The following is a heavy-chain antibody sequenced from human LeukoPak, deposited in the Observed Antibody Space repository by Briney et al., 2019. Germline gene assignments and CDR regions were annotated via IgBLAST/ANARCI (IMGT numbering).Heavy chain of an antibody. D-gene: IGHD6-19*01. CDR1: GYSFTSYG. CDR2: ISGYNGNT. CDR3: ARAMSAVAGTDY. J-gene: IGHJ4*02. Sequence: GASVKVSCKASGYSFTSYGISWVRQAPGQGLEWMGWISGYNGNTNYAQKFQGRVTMTTDTSTSTAYKELRSLRSDDTAVYYCARAMSAVAGTDYWGQGTQVTVSS. V-gene: IGHV1-18*01.